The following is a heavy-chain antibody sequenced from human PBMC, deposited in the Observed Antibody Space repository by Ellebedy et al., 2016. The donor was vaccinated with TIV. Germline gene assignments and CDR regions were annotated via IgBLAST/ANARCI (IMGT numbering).Heavy chain of an antibody. V-gene: IGHV3-33*05. CDR3: ARVFISYFFDY. D-gene: IGHD2-2*01. Sequence: GESLKISCATSGFTFSSYGLHWVRQAPGKGLEWVAFFSSDGSETYYGDSVKGRFTISRDSSRNTVYLQMNNLRADDTAVYYCARVFISYFFDYWGQGTLVTVSS. CDR1: GFTFSSYG. J-gene: IGHJ4*02. CDR2: FSSDGSET.